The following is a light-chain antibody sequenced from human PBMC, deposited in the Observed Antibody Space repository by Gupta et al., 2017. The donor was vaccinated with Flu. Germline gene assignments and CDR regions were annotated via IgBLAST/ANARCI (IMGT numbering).Light chain of an antibody. CDR3: GSVGAASV. J-gene: IGLJ2*01. V-gene: IGLV2-11*01. Sequence: QSALTQPRPVSGSPGQSVAISCTGTSSDVGAYNYVSWYQQHPGKAPKLIIYDVTKRPSGVADRFTGSNSGKATSLTIAGLEPEDEADYHYGSVGAASVFGGGTKLTVL. CDR2: DVT. CDR1: SSDVGAYNY.